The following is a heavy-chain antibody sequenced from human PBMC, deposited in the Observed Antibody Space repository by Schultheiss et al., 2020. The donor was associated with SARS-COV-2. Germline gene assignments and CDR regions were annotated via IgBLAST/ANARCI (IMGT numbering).Heavy chain of an antibody. V-gene: IGHV1-2*02. D-gene: IGHD3-22*01. Sequence: ASVKVSCKASGYTFTSYYMHWVRQAPGQGLEWMGIINPSGGSTNYAQKFQGRVTMTRDTSISTAYMELSRLRSDDTAVYYCARRGYYDSSGYSYYFDYWGQGTLVTVSS. CDR3: ARRGYYDSSGYSYYFDY. CDR1: GYTFTSYY. CDR2: INPSGGST. J-gene: IGHJ4*02.